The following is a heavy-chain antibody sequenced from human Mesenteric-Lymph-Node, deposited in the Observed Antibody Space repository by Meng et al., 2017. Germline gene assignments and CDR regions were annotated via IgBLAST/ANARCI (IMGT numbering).Heavy chain of an antibody. CDR2: IYHSGSP. D-gene: IGHD6-19*01. J-gene: IGHJ4*02. V-gene: IGHV4-30-2*02. CDR1: GGSISSGGYS. Sequence: QVQLQESGPGLVKPSQTLSLTCTVSGGSISSGGYSWSWIRQPPGKGLEWIGFIYHSGSPYYNPSLKSRVTISVDRSKNQFSLRSEDTAVYYCAIRTVAGTFFFDYWGQGTLVTVSS. CDR3: AIRTVAGTFFFDY.